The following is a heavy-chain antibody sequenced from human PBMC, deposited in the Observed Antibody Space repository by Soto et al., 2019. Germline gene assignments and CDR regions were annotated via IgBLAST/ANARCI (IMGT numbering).Heavy chain of an antibody. CDR2: INHSGST. D-gene: IGHD6-19*01. Sequence: SATRCLTCAVRGGSFSGYYWSWIRQPPGKGLEWIGEINHSGSTNYNPSLKSRVTISVDTSKNQFSLKLSSVTAADTAVYYCAREVKGGVAGYYYYYYGREAWGQWTLDTVSS. J-gene: IGHJ6*02. CDR3: AREVKGGVAGYYYYYYGREA. V-gene: IGHV4-34*01. CDR1: GGSFSGYY.